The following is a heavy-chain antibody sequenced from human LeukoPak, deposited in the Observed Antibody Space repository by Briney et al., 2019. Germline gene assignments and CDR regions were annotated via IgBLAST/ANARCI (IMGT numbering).Heavy chain of an antibody. CDR1: GFTVSSNY. V-gene: IGHV3-66*02. CDR2: IYSGGST. D-gene: IGHD3-10*01. Sequence: GGSLRLSCAASGFTVSSNYMSWVRQAPGKGLEWVSVIYSGGSTYYADSVKDRFTISRDNSKNTLYLQMNSLRAEDTAVYYCARGATMVRGVITYMDVWGKGTTVTVSS. J-gene: IGHJ6*03. CDR3: ARGATMVRGVITYMDV.